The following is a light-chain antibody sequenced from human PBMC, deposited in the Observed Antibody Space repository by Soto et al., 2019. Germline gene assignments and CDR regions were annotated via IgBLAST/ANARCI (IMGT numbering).Light chain of an antibody. CDR2: DAS. CDR3: QQRSNWPPVLT. V-gene: IGKV3-11*01. CDR1: QSVSSY. J-gene: IGKJ4*01. Sequence: EIVLTQSPATLSLSPGERATLSCRASQSVSSYLAWYQQKPGQAPRLLIYDASNRATGIPDRFSGSGSGTDFTLTISSLEPEDFAVYYCQQRSNWPPVLTFGGGTKVEIK.